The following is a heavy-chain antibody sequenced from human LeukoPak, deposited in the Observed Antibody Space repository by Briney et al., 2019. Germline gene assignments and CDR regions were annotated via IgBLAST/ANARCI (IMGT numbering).Heavy chain of an antibody. V-gene: IGHV4-30-2*01. CDR2: IYHSGST. Sequence: TSQTLSLTCAVSGGSISSGGYSWSWIRQPPGQGLEWIGYIYHSGSTYYNPSLKSRVTISVDRSKNQFSLKLSSVTAADTAVYYCARASGSYWGTYYFDYWGQGTLVTVSS. CDR3: ARASGSYWGTYYFDY. J-gene: IGHJ4*02. CDR1: GGSISSGGYS. D-gene: IGHD1-26*01.